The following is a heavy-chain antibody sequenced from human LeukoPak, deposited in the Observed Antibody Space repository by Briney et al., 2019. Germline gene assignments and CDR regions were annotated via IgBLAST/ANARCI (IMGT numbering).Heavy chain of an antibody. CDR3: ATGIAARFFDY. CDR2: INHSGST. CDR1: GGSFSGYY. Sequence: SETLSLTCAVYGGSFSGYYWSWIRQPPGKGLEWIGEINHSGSTNYNQSLKSRVTISVDTSKNQFSLKLSSVTAADTAVYYCATGIAARFFDYWGQGTLVTVSS. D-gene: IGHD6-6*01. V-gene: IGHV4-34*01. J-gene: IGHJ4*02.